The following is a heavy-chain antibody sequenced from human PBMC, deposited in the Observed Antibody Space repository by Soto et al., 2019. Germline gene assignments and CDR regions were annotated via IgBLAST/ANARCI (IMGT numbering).Heavy chain of an antibody. CDR3: AGIGEDVYYGMDV. CDR2: IYSRGDT. Sequence: PSETLSLTWSVSGGSMRSYYWNWLRQPAGKGLEWIGRIYSRGDTNYNPSVKSRVTMSVDTSKNEFSLRLNSVTAADTAVYYCAGIGEDVYYGMDVWGQGTTVTVSS. CDR1: GGSMRSYY. V-gene: IGHV4-4*07. D-gene: IGHD2-21*01. J-gene: IGHJ6*02.